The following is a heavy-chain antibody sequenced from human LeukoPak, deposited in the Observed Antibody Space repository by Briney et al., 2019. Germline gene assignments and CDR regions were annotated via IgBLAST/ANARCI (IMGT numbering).Heavy chain of an antibody. CDR1: GGSISSYY. J-gene: IGHJ4*02. Sequence: SETLSLTCTVSGGSISSYYWSWTRQPPGKGLEWIGYIYYSGSTNYNPSLKSRVTISVDTSKNQFSLKLSSVTAADTAVYYCARSIAARPFFDYWGQGTLVTVSS. CDR3: ARSIAARPFFDY. D-gene: IGHD6-6*01. V-gene: IGHV4-59*08. CDR2: IYYSGST.